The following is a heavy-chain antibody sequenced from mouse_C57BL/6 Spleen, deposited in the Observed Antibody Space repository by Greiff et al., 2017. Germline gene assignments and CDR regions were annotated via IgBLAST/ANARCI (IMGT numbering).Heavy chain of an antibody. CDR2: IRNKANGYTT. CDR1: GFTFTDYY. CDR3: GRYGIRGFAY. V-gene: IGHV7-3*01. J-gene: IGHJ3*01. Sequence: EVQRVESGGGLVQPGGSLSLSCAASGFTFTDYYMSWVRQPPGKALEWLGFIRNKANGYTTEYSASVKGRFTISRDNSQSILYLQMNALRAEDSATYYCGRYGIRGFAYWGPGTLVTVAA.